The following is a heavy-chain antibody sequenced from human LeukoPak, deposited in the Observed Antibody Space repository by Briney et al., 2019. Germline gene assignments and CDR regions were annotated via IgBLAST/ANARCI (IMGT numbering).Heavy chain of an antibody. CDR3: ARDPRTVRI. CDR2: ISTTGSHI. Sequence: PGGSLRLSCAASGFTFSTYSMNWVRQAPGKGLEWVSSISTTGSHIYYADSVRGRFTISRDNAKNSLYLQMNSLRVEDTAVYYCARDPRTVRIWGQGTLVTVSS. CDR1: GFTFSTYS. J-gene: IGHJ4*02. D-gene: IGHD1-1*01. V-gene: IGHV3-21*01.